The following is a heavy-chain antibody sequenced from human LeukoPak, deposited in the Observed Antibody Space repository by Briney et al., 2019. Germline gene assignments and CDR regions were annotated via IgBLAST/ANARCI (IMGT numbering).Heavy chain of an antibody. CDR2: MYSGGST. J-gene: IGHJ4*02. CDR3: ASGGSNGWYHFDS. Sequence: GGSLRVSCAPSGLTVSSNYMSWVRQAPGKGLEWVSIMYSGGSTYYADSVEGRFTMSRDNSKNTLYLPMNSLRGEDTAVYYCASGGSNGWYHFDSWGQRTLVTVSS. V-gene: IGHV3-66*01. CDR1: GLTVSSNY. D-gene: IGHD6-19*01.